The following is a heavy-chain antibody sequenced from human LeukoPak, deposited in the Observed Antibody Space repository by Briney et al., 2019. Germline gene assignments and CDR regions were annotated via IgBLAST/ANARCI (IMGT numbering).Heavy chain of an antibody. CDR3: AREQNSGIAAAGDFDY. CDR2: TYYRSKWYN. V-gene: IGHV6-1*01. D-gene: IGHD6-13*01. Sequence: SRTLSLTCAISGDSVSSNSAAWNWIRQSPSRGLEWLGRTYYRSKWYNDYAVSVKSRITINPDTSKNQFSLQLNSVTPEDTAVYYCAREQNSGIAAAGDFDYWGQGTLVTVSS. J-gene: IGHJ4*02. CDR1: GDSVSSNSAA.